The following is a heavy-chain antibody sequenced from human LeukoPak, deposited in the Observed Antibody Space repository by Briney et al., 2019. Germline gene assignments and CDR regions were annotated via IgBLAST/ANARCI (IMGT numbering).Heavy chain of an antibody. V-gene: IGHV3-11*01. CDR2: ISSSGSTI. CDR3: AREEDCSTTSCYDRAFAFDI. CDR1: GFTFSDYY. J-gene: IGHJ3*02. D-gene: IGHD2-2*01. Sequence: GGSLRLSCAASGFTFSDYYMSWIRQAPGKGLEWVSYISSSGSTIYYADSVKGRFTISRDNAKNSLYLQMNSLRAEDTAVYYCAREEDCSTTSCYDRAFAFDIWGQGTMVTVSS.